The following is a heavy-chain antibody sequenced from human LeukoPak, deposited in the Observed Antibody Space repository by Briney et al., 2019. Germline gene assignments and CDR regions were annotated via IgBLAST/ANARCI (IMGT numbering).Heavy chain of an antibody. D-gene: IGHD6-13*01. V-gene: IGHV3-23*01. CDR2: ISGSGDST. CDR3: AKGMSSWCPFDC. Sequence: GGSLRLSCAASGFTFRSYALSWVRQAPGKGLEWVSGISGSGDSTYYADSVKGRFTISRDNSKNTLYLQMNTPRAEDTAVYYCAKGMSSWCPFDCWGQGTLVTVSS. J-gene: IGHJ4*02. CDR1: GFTFRSYA.